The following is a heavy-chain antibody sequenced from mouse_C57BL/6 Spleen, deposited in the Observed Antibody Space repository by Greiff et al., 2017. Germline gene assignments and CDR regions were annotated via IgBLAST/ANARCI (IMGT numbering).Heavy chain of an antibody. Sequence: QVQLKQPGAELVRPGTSVKLSCKASGYTFTSYWMHWVKQRPGQGLEWIGVIDPSDSYTNYNQKFKGKATLTVDTSSSTAYMQLSSLTSEDSAVYYCANYGRRQTGAMDYWGQGTSVTVSS. D-gene: IGHD1-1*01. CDR3: ANYGRRQTGAMDY. J-gene: IGHJ4*01. V-gene: IGHV1-59*01. CDR2: IDPSDSYT. CDR1: GYTFTSYW.